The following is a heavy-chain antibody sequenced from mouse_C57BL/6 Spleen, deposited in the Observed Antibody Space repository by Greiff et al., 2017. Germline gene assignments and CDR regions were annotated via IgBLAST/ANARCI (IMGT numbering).Heavy chain of an antibody. CDR3: AREKGAYYRNCGGFAY. J-gene: IGHJ3*01. V-gene: IGHV1-80*01. D-gene: IGHD2-5*01. CDR2: IYPGAGDT. CDR1: GYAFSSYW. Sequence: QVQLKQPGAELVKPGASVKISCKASGYAFSSYWMNWVKQRPGKGLEWIGQIYPGAGDTNYNGKFKGKATLTVDKSSSTAYMQLSILTAEDSAVYFCAREKGAYYRNCGGFAYWGQGTLVTVSA.